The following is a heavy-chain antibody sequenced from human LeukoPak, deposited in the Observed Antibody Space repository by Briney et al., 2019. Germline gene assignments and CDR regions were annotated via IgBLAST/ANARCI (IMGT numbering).Heavy chain of an antibody. J-gene: IGHJ3*02. D-gene: IGHD3-10*01. CDR1: GGSLSSYD. CDR3: ARHDFGDYAFDI. CDR2: IYDSGST. Sequence: SETLSLTCTVPGGSLSSYDWSWIRQPLGKGREWIAYIYDSGSTEYNLPFKGRVDISLHTSKNQVSLKLNSVTAADTAVYYCARHDFGDYAFDIWGQGTMVTVSS. V-gene: IGHV4-59*08.